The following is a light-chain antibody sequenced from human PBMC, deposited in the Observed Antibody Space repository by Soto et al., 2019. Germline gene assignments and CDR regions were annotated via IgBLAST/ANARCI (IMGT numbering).Light chain of an antibody. CDR3: QQYSNWPPWT. V-gene: IGKV3-15*01. CDR2: GAS. CDR1: QSVSSN. J-gene: IGKJ1*01. Sequence: EIVMTQSPATLSVSPGERATLSCRASQSVSSNLAWYQQKPGQAPSLLIYGASTMATGIPARFSGSGSGTEYTLTTSSLQYEDFAVYYCQQYSNWPPWTFGQGTKVEIK.